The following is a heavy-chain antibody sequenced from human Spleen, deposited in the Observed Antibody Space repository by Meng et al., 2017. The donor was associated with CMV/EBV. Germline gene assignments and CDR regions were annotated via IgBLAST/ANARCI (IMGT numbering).Heavy chain of an antibody. V-gene: IGHV5-51*01. Sequence: GESLKISCKGSGYTFIRHWIGWVRQMPGKGLEWMGIIYPDDSDTRYSPSFQGQVTISADKSINTAYLQWTTLKAADTAIYYCARTTGTTQVNAFDVWGQGTMVTVS. J-gene: IGHJ3*01. CDR3: ARTTGTTQVNAFDV. D-gene: IGHD1-1*01. CDR1: GYTFIRHW. CDR2: IYPDDSDT.